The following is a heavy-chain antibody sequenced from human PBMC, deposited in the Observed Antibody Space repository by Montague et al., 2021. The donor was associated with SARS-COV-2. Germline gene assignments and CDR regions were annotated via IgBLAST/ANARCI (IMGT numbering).Heavy chain of an antibody. CDR3: ASQSGSYYNYFDL. CDR1: GGSISSANYY. CDR2: IYYSGSS. V-gene: IGHV4-31*03. J-gene: IGHJ4*02. D-gene: IGHD1-26*01. Sequence: TQSLTCSVSGGSISSANYYWSWIRQHPRKGLEFIGYIYYSGSSFYNPSLKSRLTISVDTSKNRFSLRLSSVTAADTAIYFCASQSGSYYNYFDLWGQGTLVTVSS.